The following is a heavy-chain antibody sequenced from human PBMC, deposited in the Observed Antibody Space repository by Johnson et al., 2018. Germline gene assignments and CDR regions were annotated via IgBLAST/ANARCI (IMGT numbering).Heavy chain of an antibody. CDR1: GFNFRDAW. V-gene: IGHV3-15*07. J-gene: IGHJ4*02. Sequence: QLVESGGGLVKPGGSLKVSCAASGFNFRDAWMNWVRQAPGKGLECVGRIKSKIVGETTDYAAPVKGRLTISRDNSKNMVYQQNNSLKKEDTAVYYCTTGPTPPYLYDARREALRGDFDYWGQGALVTVSS. D-gene: IGHD4/OR15-4a*01. CDR3: TTGPTPPYLYDARREALRGDFDY. CDR2: IKSKIVGETT.